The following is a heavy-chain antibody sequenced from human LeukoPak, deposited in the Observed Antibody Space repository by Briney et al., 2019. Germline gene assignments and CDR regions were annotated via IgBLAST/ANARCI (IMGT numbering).Heavy chain of an antibody. CDR2: INPNSGGT. J-gene: IGHJ4*02. CDR1: GYTFTGYY. D-gene: IGHD6-19*01. CDR3: ARDIAVADTYYFDH. V-gene: IGHV1-2*02. Sequence: ASVKVSCKASGYTFTGYYMHWVRQAPGQGLEWMGWINPNSGGTNYAQKFQGRVTMTRDTSISTAYMELSRLRSDDTAVYYCARDIAVADTYYFDHWGQGTLVTVSS.